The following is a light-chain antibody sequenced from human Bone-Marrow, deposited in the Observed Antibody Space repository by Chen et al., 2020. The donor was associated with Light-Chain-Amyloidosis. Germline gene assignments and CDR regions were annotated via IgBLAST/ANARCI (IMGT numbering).Light chain of an antibody. CDR3: HQYARSPLT. J-gene: IGKJ4*01. Sequence: NVLTQSPATLSLSPGEKAILSCGASQRVRSSYLAWYQQKPGQAPRLLIYGASNRATGIPDRFSGSGSGRDFTLTITRLEPEDFAVYYCHQYARSPLTFGGGTKVEI. CDR2: GAS. V-gene: IGKV3-20*01. CDR1: QRVRSSY.